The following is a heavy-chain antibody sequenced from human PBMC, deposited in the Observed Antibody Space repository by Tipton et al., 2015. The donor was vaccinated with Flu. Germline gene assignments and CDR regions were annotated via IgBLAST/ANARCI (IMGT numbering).Heavy chain of an antibody. CDR3: APSTRYWTGGHFFGW. CDR2: IYKTGIT. CDR1: GASISSTTYY. D-gene: IGHD2-2*01. J-gene: IGHJ4*02. Sequence: LRLSCDVSGASISSTTYYWGWIRQPPGKGLEWIGNIYKTGITDYNPSLKSRVTLSLDTSKNQFSLKVRSVNAADTAVYYCAPSTRYWTGGHFFGWWGRGTQVTVSS. V-gene: IGHV4-39*07.